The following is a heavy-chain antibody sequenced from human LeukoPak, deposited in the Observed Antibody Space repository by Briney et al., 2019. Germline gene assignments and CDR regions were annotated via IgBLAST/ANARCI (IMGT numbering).Heavy chain of an antibody. CDR3: ARGDYDILTGPD. CDR1: GYXFTGYY. D-gene: IGHD3-9*01. V-gene: IGHV1-2*02. Sequence: ASVKVSCKASGYXFTGYYMHWVRQAPGQGLQWMGWINPNSGGTNYAQKFQGRVTMTRDTSISTAYMELSRLRSDDTAVYYCARGDYDILTGPDWGQGTLVTVSS. CDR2: INPNSGGT. J-gene: IGHJ4*02.